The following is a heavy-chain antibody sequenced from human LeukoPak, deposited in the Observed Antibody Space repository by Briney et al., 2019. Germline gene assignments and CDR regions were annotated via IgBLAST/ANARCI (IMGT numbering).Heavy chain of an antibody. CDR1: GGSISSHY. CDR3: ARGTNDAFDI. Sequence: PSETLSLTCTVSGGSISSHYWSWIRQPPGKGLEWIGYIYYSGSTNYTPSLKSRVTISVDTSKDQFSLKLSSVTAADTAVYYCARGTNDAFDIWAKGQWSPSLQ. J-gene: IGHJ3*02. D-gene: IGHD3-10*01. CDR2: IYYSGST. V-gene: IGHV4-59*11.